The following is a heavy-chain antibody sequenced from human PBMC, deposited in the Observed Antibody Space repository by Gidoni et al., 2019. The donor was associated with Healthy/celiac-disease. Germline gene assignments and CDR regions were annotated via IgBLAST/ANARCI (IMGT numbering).Heavy chain of an antibody. CDR1: GYTFTSYD. V-gene: IGHV1-8*01. CDR3: ARAGNGRYFDWSAQYYMDV. Sequence: QVQLVQSGAEVKKPGASVKVSCKASGYTFTSYDINWVRQATGQGLEWMGWMNPNSGNTGYAQKFQGRVTMTRNTSISTAYMELSSLRSEDTAVYYCARAGNGRYFDWSAQYYMDVWGKGTTVTVSS. J-gene: IGHJ6*03. CDR2: MNPNSGNT. D-gene: IGHD3-9*01.